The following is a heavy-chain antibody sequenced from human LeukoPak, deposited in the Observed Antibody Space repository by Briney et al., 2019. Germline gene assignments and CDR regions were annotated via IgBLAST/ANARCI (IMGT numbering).Heavy chain of an antibody. V-gene: IGHV3-74*01. Sequence: GGSLRLSCAASGFTFSSYWMHWVRHAPGKGLVWVSRINSEGSSTSYADSVKGRFTIYRDNAKTTLYLQMNSLRAEDTAVYYCARDAITNYYDSSGPDYWGQGTLVTVSS. J-gene: IGHJ4*02. D-gene: IGHD3-22*01. CDR3: ARDAITNYYDSSGPDY. CDR1: GFTFSSYW. CDR2: INSEGSST.